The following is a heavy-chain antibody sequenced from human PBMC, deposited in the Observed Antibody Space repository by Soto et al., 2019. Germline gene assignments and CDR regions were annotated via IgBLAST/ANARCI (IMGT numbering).Heavy chain of an antibody. J-gene: IGHJ3*02. V-gene: IGHV1-18*01. CDR1: GYTFTSYG. D-gene: IGHD3-22*01. Sequence: ASVKVSCKASGYTFTSYGISWVRQAPGQGLEWMGWISAYNGNTNYAQKLQGRVTMTTDTSTSTAYMELRSLRSDDTAVYYCARDWFTYYYDSSGYYYLDAFDIWGQGTMITV. CDR3: ARDWFTYYYDSSGYYYLDAFDI. CDR2: ISAYNGNT.